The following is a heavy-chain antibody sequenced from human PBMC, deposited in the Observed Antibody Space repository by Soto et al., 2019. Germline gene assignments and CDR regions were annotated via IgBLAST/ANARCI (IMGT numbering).Heavy chain of an antibody. CDR1: GYTFTSYG. V-gene: IGHV1-18*04. D-gene: IGHD5-12*01. J-gene: IGHJ6*02. Sequence: QVQLVQSGAEVKKPGASVKVSCKASGYTFTSYGISWVRQAPGQGLEWMGWISAYNGNTNYAQKLQGRVTMTTDTSTSTASMELRSLRSDDTAVYYCARLAWGYDSNYYYVMDVWGQGTTVTVSS. CDR3: ARLAWGYDSNYYYVMDV. CDR2: ISAYNGNT.